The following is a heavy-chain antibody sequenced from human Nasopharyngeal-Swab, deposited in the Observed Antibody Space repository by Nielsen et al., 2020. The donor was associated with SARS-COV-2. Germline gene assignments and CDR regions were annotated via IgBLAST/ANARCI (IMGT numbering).Heavy chain of an antibody. J-gene: IGHJ6*02. CDR3: AKDRDSGDDSDDYYHYYGMDV. CDR2: ISGSDYST. D-gene: IGHD5-12*01. CDR1: GFTFSTYA. V-gene: IGHV3-23*01. Sequence: GESLKISCAASGFTFSTYAISWVRQAPGKGLEWVCVISGSDYSTHYADSVKGRFTISRDNSKNTVSLQMNSLRAEDTAIYYCAKDRDSGDDSDDYYHYYGMDVWGQGTTVTVSS.